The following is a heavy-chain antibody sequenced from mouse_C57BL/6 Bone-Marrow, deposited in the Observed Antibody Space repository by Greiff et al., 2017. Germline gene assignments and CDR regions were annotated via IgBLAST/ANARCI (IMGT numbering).Heavy chain of an antibody. V-gene: IGHV1-82*01. Sequence: VQLVESGPGLVKPGASVTISCKASGYAFSSSWLNWVQQWPGKGLECIGRIYPGDGATNYNGKFKGKATLTADKSSSTAYMQLSSLTSEDSAVYFCARGGWLLTWLAYWGQGTLVTVSA. J-gene: IGHJ3*01. CDR2: IYPGDGAT. CDR1: GYAFSSSW. CDR3: ARGGWLLTWLAY. D-gene: IGHD2-3*01.